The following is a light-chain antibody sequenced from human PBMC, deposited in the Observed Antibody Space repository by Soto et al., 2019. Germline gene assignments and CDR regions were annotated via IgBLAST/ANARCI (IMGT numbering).Light chain of an antibody. Sequence: SYELTQPPSVSVAPGQTARITCGGSDIGSESVHWYQQKPGQAPVLVVYDDSGRPSGIPERLSGSNSGNTATLTISRVEVGDEADYHGQVWDRSGDRPHVVFGGGTKLTVL. V-gene: IGLV3-21*02. CDR1: DIGSES. J-gene: IGLJ2*01. CDR3: QVWDRSGDRPHVV. CDR2: DDS.